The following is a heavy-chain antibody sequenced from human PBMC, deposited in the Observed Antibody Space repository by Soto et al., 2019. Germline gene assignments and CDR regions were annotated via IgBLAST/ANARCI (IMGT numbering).Heavy chain of an antibody. V-gene: IGHV3-9*01. CDR3: AKDLGRLYFYRYFDL. CDR1: GFTFDDYA. D-gene: IGHD2-2*02. CDR2: INWNSDSI. J-gene: IGHJ2*01. Sequence: EVQLVESGGGLVQPGRSLRLSCAASGFTFDDYAMHWVRQAPGKGLEWVSGINWNSDSIGYADSVKGRFTISRDTAKNALYLQMNSLRAEAGAWYYWAKDLGRLYFYRYFDLWGRATRVTVSS.